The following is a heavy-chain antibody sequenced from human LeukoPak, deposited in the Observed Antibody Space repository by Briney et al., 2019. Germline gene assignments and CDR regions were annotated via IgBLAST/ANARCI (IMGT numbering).Heavy chain of an antibody. CDR2: IIPILGIT. Sequence: GASVKVSCKASGGTFNNYGISWVRQAPGQGLEWMGRIIPILGITNYAQMFQGRVTITADKSTSTAHMELSSLRSEDTAVYYCAISHETSGYSVLGLWGQGTLVTVSS. D-gene: IGHD3-22*01. V-gene: IGHV1-69*04. CDR1: GGTFNNYG. J-gene: IGHJ4*02. CDR3: AISHETSGYSVLGL.